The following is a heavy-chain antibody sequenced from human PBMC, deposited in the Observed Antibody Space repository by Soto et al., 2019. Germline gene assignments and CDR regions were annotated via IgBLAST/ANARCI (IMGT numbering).Heavy chain of an antibody. J-gene: IGHJ3*02. CDR1: GYTFTGYG. CDR3: AASVLVPAGSDAFDI. CDR2: ISAYNGNT. Sequence: ASVKVSCKASGYTFTGYGISWVRQAPGQGLEWMGWISAYNGNTNYAQKLQGRVTMTTDTSTSTAYMELRSLRSDDTAVYYCAASVLVPAGSDAFDIWGQGTMVTVSS. D-gene: IGHD2-2*01. V-gene: IGHV1-18*01.